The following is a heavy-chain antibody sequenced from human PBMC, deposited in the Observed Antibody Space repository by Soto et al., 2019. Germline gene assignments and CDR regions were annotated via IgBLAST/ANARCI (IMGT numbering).Heavy chain of an antibody. CDR1: GVTFSSYA. J-gene: IGHJ4*02. V-gene: IGHV1-69*13. CDR2: IIPIFGTA. CDR3: ARDGGPYYYDSSGYYQRFDY. Sequence: SVKVSCKASGVTFSSYAISWVRQAPGQGLEWMGGIIPIFGTANYAQKFQGRVTITADESTSTAYMELSSLRSEDTAVYYCARDGGPYYYDSSGYYQRFDYWGQGTLVTVSS. D-gene: IGHD3-22*01.